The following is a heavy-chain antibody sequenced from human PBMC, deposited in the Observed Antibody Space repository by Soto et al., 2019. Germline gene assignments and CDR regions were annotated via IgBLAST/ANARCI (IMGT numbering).Heavy chain of an antibody. V-gene: IGHV1-3*01. CDR1: GYTFTGYA. Sequence: QVQLVQSGAEVKKPVASVKVSCKASGYTFTGYAILWVRQAPGQRLEWMGWINAGNGNTKYSQKFQGRVTITRDTSASTAYMELSSLRSEDTAVYYCARAQNLEMATPWGQGTLVTVSS. J-gene: IGHJ4*02. D-gene: IGHD5-12*01. CDR3: ARAQNLEMATP. CDR2: INAGNGNT.